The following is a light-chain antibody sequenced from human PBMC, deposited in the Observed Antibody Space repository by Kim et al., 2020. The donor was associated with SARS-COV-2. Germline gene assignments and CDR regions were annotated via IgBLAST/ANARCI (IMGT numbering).Light chain of an antibody. Sequence: VRDRVTITCQASQDISNYLNWYQQKPGKAPKLLIYDASNLETGVPSRFSGSGSGTDFTFTISSLQPEDIATYYCQQYDNLPPALTFGGGTKVDIK. CDR2: DAS. CDR3: QQYDNLPPALT. V-gene: IGKV1-33*01. CDR1: QDISNY. J-gene: IGKJ4*01.